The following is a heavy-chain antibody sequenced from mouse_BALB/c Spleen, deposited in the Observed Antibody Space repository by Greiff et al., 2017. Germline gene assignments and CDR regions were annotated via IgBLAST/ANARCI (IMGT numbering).Heavy chain of an antibody. CDR2: ISNGGGST. D-gene: IGHD3-3*01. CDR3: ARQGEGAMDY. CDR1: GFTFSSYT. J-gene: IGHJ4*01. Sequence: EVQGVESGGGLVQPGGSLKLSCAASGFTFSSYTMSWVRQTPEKRLEWVAYISNGGGSTYYPDTVKGRFTISRDNAKNTLYLQMSSLKSEDTAMYYCARQGEGAMDYWGQGTSVTVSS. V-gene: IGHV5-12-2*01.